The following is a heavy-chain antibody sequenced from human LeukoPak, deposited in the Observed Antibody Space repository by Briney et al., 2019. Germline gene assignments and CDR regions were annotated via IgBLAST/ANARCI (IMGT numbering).Heavy chain of an antibody. CDR2: ISGSGGST. D-gene: IGHD2/OR15-2a*01. V-gene: IGHV3-23*01. J-gene: IGHJ3*02. CDR1: RFTFSSYA. Sequence: GGSLRLSCAASRFTFSSYAMSWVRQAPGKGLEWVSSISGSGGSTYYADSVKGRFTISRDNSKNTMYLQMNSLRAEDTAVYYCAKKFLGDAFDIWGQGTMVTVSS. CDR3: AKKFLGDAFDI.